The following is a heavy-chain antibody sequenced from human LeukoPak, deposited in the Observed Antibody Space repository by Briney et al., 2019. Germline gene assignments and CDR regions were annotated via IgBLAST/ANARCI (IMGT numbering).Heavy chain of an antibody. D-gene: IGHD1-1*01. J-gene: IGHJ4*02. CDR2: ISSSSSVI. CDR3: VTFNWVALFDY. Sequence: GGSLRLSCAASGFSFSDSYMSWIRQAPGKGLEWVSYISSSSSVIYYADSVKGRFTTSRDNARKSLYLQMNSLRAEDTAVYYCVTFNWVALFDYWGQGTLVTVSS. CDR1: GFSFSDSY. V-gene: IGHV3-11*01.